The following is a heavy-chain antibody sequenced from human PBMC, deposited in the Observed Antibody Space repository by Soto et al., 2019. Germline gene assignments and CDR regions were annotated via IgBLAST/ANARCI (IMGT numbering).Heavy chain of an antibody. CDR2: IFHGGNT. J-gene: IGHJ3*01. CDR1: GFFISSGNY. V-gene: IGHV4-38-2*01. Sequence: SETLSLTCAVSGFFISSGNYWGWIRKPPGKGLEWIGSIFHGGNTYYNPSLKSRVTISVDMSRNQFSLKLNSVTAADTAVYYCARARWYDAFDVWGQGTVVTVSS. CDR3: ARARWYDAFDV. D-gene: IGHD2-15*01.